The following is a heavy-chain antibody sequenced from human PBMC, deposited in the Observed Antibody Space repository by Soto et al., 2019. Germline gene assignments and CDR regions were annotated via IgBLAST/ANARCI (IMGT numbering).Heavy chain of an antibody. Sequence: EVQLVESGGGLVQPGGSLRLSCSASGFTFRSYWMHRVRQAPGKGLVLGSHINSDGSSTNYADSVKGRFTISRDNAKNTLFLQMNSLGTEDTAVYYCARDETQTFRSFVHYYGVDVWGQGTTVTVSS. V-gene: IGHV3-74*01. CDR2: INSDGSST. J-gene: IGHJ6*02. CDR3: ARDETQTFRSFVHYYGVDV. D-gene: IGHD3-10*01. CDR1: GFTFRSYW.